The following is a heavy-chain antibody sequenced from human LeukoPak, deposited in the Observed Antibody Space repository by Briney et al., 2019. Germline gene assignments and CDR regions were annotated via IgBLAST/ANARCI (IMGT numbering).Heavy chain of an antibody. D-gene: IGHD3-10*01. V-gene: IGHV4-34*01. Sequence: SETLSLTCSVSGGSITSYYWNWIRQPPVKGLEWIGEINHSGGTNYNPSLKSRVTISVDTSKKQFSLKLSSMTAADTAVYYCARGVDYYGVWGQGTLVTVSS. J-gene: IGHJ4*02. CDR3: ARGVDYYGV. CDR2: INHSGGT. CDR1: GGSITSYY.